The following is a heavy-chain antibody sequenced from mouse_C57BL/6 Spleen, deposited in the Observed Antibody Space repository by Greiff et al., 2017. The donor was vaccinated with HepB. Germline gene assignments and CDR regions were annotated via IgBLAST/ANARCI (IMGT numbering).Heavy chain of an antibody. D-gene: IGHD2-3*01. V-gene: IGHV1-15*01. CDR3: TRWRVYDGYYAMDY. CDR2: IDPETGGT. J-gene: IGHJ4*01. Sequence: QVQLQQSGAELVRPGASVTLSCKASGYTFTDYEMHWVKQTPVHGLEWIGAIDPETGGTAYNQKFKGKAILTADKSSSTAYMELRSLTSEDSAVYYCTRWRVYDGYYAMDYWGQGTSVTVSS. CDR1: GYTFTDYE.